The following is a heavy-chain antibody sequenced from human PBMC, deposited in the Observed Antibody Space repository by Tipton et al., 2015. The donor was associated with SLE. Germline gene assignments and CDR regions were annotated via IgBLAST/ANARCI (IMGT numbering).Heavy chain of an antibody. Sequence: TLSLTCTVSGGSISSSSYYWGWIRQPPGKGLEWIGSIYYSGSTYYNPSLKSRVTISVDKSKNQFSLKLSSVTAADTAVYYCARGESMGYDFWSGYNYFDYWGQGTLVTVSS. CDR3: ARGESMGYDFWSGYNYFDY. CDR2: IYYSGST. CDR1: GGSISSSSYY. J-gene: IGHJ4*02. V-gene: IGHV4-39*07. D-gene: IGHD3-3*01.